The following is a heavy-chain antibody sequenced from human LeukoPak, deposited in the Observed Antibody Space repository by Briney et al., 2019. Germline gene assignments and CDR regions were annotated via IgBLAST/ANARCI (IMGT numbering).Heavy chain of an antibody. D-gene: IGHD1-26*01. J-gene: IGHJ3*02. CDR1: GGSINNHY. V-gene: IGHV4-59*08. CDR2: IHYTGTT. Sequence: PSETLSLTCIVSGGSINNHYWTWIRQTPGKGREWSGDIHYTGTTKFNPSLKSRVTISVDTSKNQFSLELSSVTATDTAVYFCATNRAGTYDRPFEIWGQGTMVTVSS. CDR3: ATNRAGTYDRPFEI.